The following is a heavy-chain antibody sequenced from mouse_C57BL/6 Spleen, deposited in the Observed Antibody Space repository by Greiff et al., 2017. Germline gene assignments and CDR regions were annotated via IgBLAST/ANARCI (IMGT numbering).Heavy chain of an antibody. CDR3: ARSADYVPNYYAMDY. Sequence: QVQLQQPGAELVRPGSSVKLSCKASGYTFTSYWMHWVKQRPIQGLEWIGNIDPSDSETHYNQKFKDKATLTVDKSSSTAYMQLSSLTSEDSAVYYCARSADYVPNYYAMDYWGQGTSVTVSS. CDR1: GYTFTSYW. V-gene: IGHV1-52*01. CDR2: IDPSDSET. J-gene: IGHJ4*01. D-gene: IGHD2-4*01.